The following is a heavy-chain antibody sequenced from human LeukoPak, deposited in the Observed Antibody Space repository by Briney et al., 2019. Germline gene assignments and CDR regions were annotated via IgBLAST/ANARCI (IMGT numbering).Heavy chain of an antibody. V-gene: IGHV3-74*01. D-gene: IGHD5-18*01. CDR2: TNSDGSST. Sequence: RGSLRLSCAASGFTFTTYWMHWVRQAPGKGLVWVSRTNSDGSSTSYADSVKGRFTISRDNAKNTLSLQMNSLRAEDTAVYYCARDGPAMVPLDYWGQGTLVIVSS. CDR3: ARDGPAMVPLDY. J-gene: IGHJ4*02. CDR1: GFTFTTYW.